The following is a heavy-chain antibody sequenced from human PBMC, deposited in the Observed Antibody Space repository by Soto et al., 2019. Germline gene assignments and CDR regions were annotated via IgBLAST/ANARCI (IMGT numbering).Heavy chain of an antibody. Sequence: GGSLRLSCAASGFTFSSYSLSWVRQAPGKGLEWVSYICSGGSTIYYADSVKGRFTISRDNAKNSLYLQMNSLRAEDTAVYYCARARQAAAGYYFDYWGQGTLVTVSS. V-gene: IGHV3-48*01. CDR1: GFTFSSYS. J-gene: IGHJ4*02. D-gene: IGHD6-13*01. CDR3: ARARQAAAGYYFDY. CDR2: ICSGGSTI.